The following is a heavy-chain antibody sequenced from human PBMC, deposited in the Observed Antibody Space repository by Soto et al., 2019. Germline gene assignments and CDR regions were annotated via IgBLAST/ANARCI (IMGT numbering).Heavy chain of an antibody. J-gene: IGHJ6*02. CDR2: IYYSGST. D-gene: IGHD3-3*01. Sequence: PSETLSLTCTVSGGAVSGGGYYWSWIRQAPGKGLEWIGYIYYSGSTNYNPSLKSRVTISVDTSKNQFSLKLSSVTAADTAVYYCAVKYYDFWSGSYYYYGMDVWGQGTTVTVYS. CDR1: GGAVSGGGYY. CDR3: AVKYYDFWSGSYYYYGMDV. V-gene: IGHV4-61*08.